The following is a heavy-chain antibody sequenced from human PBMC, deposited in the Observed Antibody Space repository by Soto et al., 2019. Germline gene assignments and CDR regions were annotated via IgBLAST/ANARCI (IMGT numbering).Heavy chain of an antibody. Sequence: PSETLSLTCIVSGGSIISYYWSWIRQPPGKGLEWIGHIYYSGSTNYNPSLKSRVTISVDRSKNQFSLKLSSVTAADTAVYYCARAKSTVTTLRYFDYWGQGTLVTVSS. CDR2: IYYSGST. J-gene: IGHJ4*02. CDR1: GGSIISYY. D-gene: IGHD4-4*01. V-gene: IGHV4-59*12. CDR3: ARAKSTVTTLRYFDY.